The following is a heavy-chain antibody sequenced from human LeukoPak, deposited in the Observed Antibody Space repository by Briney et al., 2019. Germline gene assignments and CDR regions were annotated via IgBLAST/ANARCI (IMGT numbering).Heavy chain of an antibody. D-gene: IGHD3-22*01. V-gene: IGHV3-20*04. Sequence: GGSLRLSCAASGFTFDDYGMSWVRQAPGKGLEWVSGINWNGGSTGYADSVKGRFTISRDSAKNSLYLQMNSLRAEDTAVCYCAKASAMIVVVSKHFDYWGQGTLVTVSS. J-gene: IGHJ4*02. CDR3: AKASAMIVVVSKHFDY. CDR1: GFTFDDYG. CDR2: INWNGGST.